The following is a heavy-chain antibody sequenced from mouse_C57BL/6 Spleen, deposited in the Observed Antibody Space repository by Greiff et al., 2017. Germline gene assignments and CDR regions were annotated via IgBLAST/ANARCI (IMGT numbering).Heavy chain of an antibody. J-gene: IGHJ2*01. CDR1: GYAFSSYW. V-gene: IGHV1-80*01. D-gene: IGHD2-2*01. CDR2: IYPGDGDT. CDR3: ARGRGNDGGFDY. Sequence: VQGVESGAELVKPGASVKISCKASGYAFSSYWMNWVKQRPGKGLEWIGQIYPGDGDTNYNGKFKGKATLTADKSSSTAYMQLSSLTSEDSAVYFCARGRGNDGGFDYWGQGTTLTVSS.